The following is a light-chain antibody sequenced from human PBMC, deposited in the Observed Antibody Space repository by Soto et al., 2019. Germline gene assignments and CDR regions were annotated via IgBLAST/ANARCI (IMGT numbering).Light chain of an antibody. CDR3: QSYDSSLRV. J-gene: IGLJ1*01. CDR2: ANS. V-gene: IGLV1-40*01. CDR1: NSNIGTGYD. Sequence: QSVLTQPPSVSGAPGQRVTISCTGSNSNIGTGYDVHWYQQLPGTAPKLLIYANSNRPSGVPDRVSGSKSGTSASLAITGLQAEDEADYYCQSYDSSLRVFGTGTKLTVL.